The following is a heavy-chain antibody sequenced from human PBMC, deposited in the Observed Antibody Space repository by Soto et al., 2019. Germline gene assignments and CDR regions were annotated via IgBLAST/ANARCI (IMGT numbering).Heavy chain of an antibody. V-gene: IGHV4-4*02. D-gene: IGHD1-1*01. Sequence: QVQLQESGPGLVKPSGTLSLTCAVSGGSIDSSDWWNWVRQPPGKGLEWIGEIFHGGPIIYNPSLKSRGTISVDKSRNQFSLELTSVTAADTAVYYCARDHHSRNSWSFDSWGQGTLVTVSS. J-gene: IGHJ4*02. CDR2: IFHGGPI. CDR1: GGSIDSSDW. CDR3: ARDHHSRNSWSFDS.